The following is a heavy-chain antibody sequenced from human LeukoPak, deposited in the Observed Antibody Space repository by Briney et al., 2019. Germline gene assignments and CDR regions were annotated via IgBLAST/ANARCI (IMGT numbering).Heavy chain of an antibody. CDR2: ISGSGGST. V-gene: IGHV3-23*01. D-gene: IGHD4-17*01. CDR1: GFTFSSYA. CDR3: AKDKGYGEPPYYYYGTDV. J-gene: IGHJ6*02. Sequence: GGSLRLSCAASGFTFSSYAMSWVRQAPGKGLEWVSAISGSGGSTYYADSVKGRFTISRDNSKNTLYLQMNSLGAEDTAVYYCAKDKGYGEPPYYYYGTDVWGQGTTVTVSS.